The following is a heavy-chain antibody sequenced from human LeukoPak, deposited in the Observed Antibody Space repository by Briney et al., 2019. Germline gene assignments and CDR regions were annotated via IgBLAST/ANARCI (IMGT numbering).Heavy chain of an antibody. CDR3: ARKPECYFPFDY. CDR1: GSSISSTNW. D-gene: IGHD1-14*01. Sequence: SSDTLSLTCGVSGSSISSTNWWAWIRQPPGKGLEWIGYIYYSGSTHYNPSLKSRVTMSVDTSKNQFSLKLSSVTAMDTAVYYCARKPECYFPFDYRGQGTLVTVSS. CDR2: IYYSGST. V-gene: IGHV4-28*01. J-gene: IGHJ4*02.